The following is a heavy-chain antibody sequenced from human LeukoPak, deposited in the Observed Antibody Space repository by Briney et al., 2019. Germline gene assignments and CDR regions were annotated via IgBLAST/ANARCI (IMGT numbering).Heavy chain of an antibody. J-gene: IGHJ4*02. CDR3: ASSNYGDCY. D-gene: IGHD4-17*01. V-gene: IGHV3-66*01. CDR1: GFNVNSNY. CDR2: IFGGGST. Sequence: PGGSLRLSCTASGFNVNSNYMSWVRQAPGKGLEWVSVIFGGGSTYYADSVKGRFTISRDNAKNSLYLQMNSLRAEDTAVYYCASSNYGDCYWGQGTLVTVSS.